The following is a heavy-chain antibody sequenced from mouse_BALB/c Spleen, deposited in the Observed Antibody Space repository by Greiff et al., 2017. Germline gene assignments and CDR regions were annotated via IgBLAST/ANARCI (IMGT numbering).Heavy chain of an antibody. J-gene: IGHJ3*01. V-gene: IGHV1S81*02. CDR1: GYTFTSYW. D-gene: IGHD6-1*01. CDR2: INPSNGRT. CDR3: ARDGASPPY. Sequence: QVQLQQPGAELVKPGASVKLSCKASGYTFTSYWMHWVKQRPGQGLEWIGEINPSNGRTNYNEKFKSKATLTVDKSSSTAYMQLSSLTSEDSAVYYCARDGASPPYWGQGTLVTVSA.